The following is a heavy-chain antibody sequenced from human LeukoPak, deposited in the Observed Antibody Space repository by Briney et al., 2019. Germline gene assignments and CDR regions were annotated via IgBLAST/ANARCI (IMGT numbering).Heavy chain of an antibody. CDR3: AKRQWLGHGGPYDS. V-gene: IGHV3-21*04. J-gene: IGHJ4*02. CDR1: AFSLNAYN. Sequence: GGSLRLSCAASAFSLNAYNMNWVRQAPGKGLEWVSSISYTGTYIYYADSVRGRFTISRDNSKSTVSLQMNSLSAEDTALYYCAKRQWLGHGGPYDSWGQGTPVTVSS. CDR2: ISYTGTYI. D-gene: IGHD6-19*01.